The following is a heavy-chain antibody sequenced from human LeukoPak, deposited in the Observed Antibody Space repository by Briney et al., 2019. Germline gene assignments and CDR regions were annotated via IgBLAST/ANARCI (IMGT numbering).Heavy chain of an antibody. CDR2: INPSGGST. V-gene: IGHV1-46*01. Sequence: EAAVKVSCKASGYTFTSYYMHWLRQAPGQELEWMDMINPSGGSTSYAQKFQGRVTMTRDTTTSTVYMELSSLISEDTAVYYCARSVAHIRDYYYGMDVWGQRTTVTVSS. CDR3: ARSVAHIRDYYYGMDV. D-gene: IGHD2-15*01. CDR1: GYTFTSYY. J-gene: IGHJ6*02.